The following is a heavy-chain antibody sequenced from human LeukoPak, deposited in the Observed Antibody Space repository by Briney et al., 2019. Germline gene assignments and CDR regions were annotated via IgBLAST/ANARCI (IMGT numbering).Heavy chain of an antibody. CDR1: GYSFTSYW. CDR2: IYPGDSDT. D-gene: IGHD3-22*01. Sequence: RGESLKISCKGSGYSFTSYWIGWVRQMPGKGLEWMGIIYPGDSDTRYSPSFQGQVTISADKSISTAYLQWSSLKASDTAMYYCALERPADYYDSSGYSLAWGQGTLVTVSS. V-gene: IGHV5-51*01. CDR3: ALERPADYYDSSGYSLA. J-gene: IGHJ5*02.